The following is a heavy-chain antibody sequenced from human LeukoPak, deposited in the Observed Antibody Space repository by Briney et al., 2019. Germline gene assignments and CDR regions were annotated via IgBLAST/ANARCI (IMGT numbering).Heavy chain of an antibody. J-gene: IGHJ5*02. V-gene: IGHV4-59*01. CDR2: IYYSGST. D-gene: IGHD6-19*01. CDR3: AREGPYSSGWYPRGSYNWFDP. CDR1: VGSISSYY. Sequence: SETLSLTYAVSVGSISSYYWSWIRQPPGKGLEWIGYIYYSGSTNYNPSLKSRVTISVDTSKNQFSLKLSSVTAPDTAVYYCAREGPYSSGWYPRGSYNWFDPWGQGTLVTVSA.